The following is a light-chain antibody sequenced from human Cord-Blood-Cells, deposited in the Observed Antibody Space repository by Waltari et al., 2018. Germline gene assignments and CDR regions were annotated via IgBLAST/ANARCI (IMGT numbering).Light chain of an antibody. CDR1: SSDVGGYNY. Sequence: QSALTQPPSASGSPGQSVTLSCTGTSSDVGGYNYVSWYQQHPGKAPKLMVYEVRQRPAGVPERFSGSKSVNTASRTVSCLQAEDEADYYCSSYAGSNNLVFGGGTKLTVL. J-gene: IGLJ2*01. V-gene: IGLV2-8*01. CDR3: SSYAGSNNLV. CDR2: EVR.